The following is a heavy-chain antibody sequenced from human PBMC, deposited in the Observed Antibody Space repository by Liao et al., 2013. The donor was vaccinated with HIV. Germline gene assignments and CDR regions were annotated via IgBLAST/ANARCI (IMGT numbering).Heavy chain of an antibody. CDR2: IYTSGST. CDR1: GGSISSGSYY. D-gene: IGHD7-27*01. CDR3: ARDPSELGRENWFDP. V-gene: IGHV4-61*02. Sequence: QLQVQESGPGLVKPSQTLSLTCTVSGGSISSGSYYWSWIRQPAGKGLEWIGRIYTSGSTNYNPSLKSRVTISVDTSKNQFSLKLSSVTAADTAVYYCARDPSELGRENWFDPWGQGTLVTVSS. J-gene: IGHJ5*02.